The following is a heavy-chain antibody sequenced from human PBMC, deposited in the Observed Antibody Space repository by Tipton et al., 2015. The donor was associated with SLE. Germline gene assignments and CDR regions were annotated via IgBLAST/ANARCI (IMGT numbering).Heavy chain of an antibody. D-gene: IGHD3-9*01. CDR2: IYASGST. V-gene: IGHV4-61*02. J-gene: IGHJ4*02. Sequence: TLSLTCTVSGGSITNGNHYWSWIRQPAGKGLEWIGRIYASGSTNYNPSLKSRLTISVDTSKNQFSLNLSSVTAADTAVYYCARDTRDWFLSESWGQGALVTVSS. CDR1: GGSITNGNHY. CDR3: ARDTRDWFLSES.